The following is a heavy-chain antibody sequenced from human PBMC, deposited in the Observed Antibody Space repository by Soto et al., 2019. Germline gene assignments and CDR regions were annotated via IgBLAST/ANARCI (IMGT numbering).Heavy chain of an antibody. V-gene: IGHV3-23*01. D-gene: IGHD2-2*01. J-gene: IGHJ6*03. Sequence: EVQVLESGGGSVQPGGSLRLSCAASGFTFSNFAMSWVRHAPGKGLEWVSEITGSTGTTYYADSVKGRFIISRDNSKNTVHLQTNSLRAEDTAVYYGAKDTSSSPYYMDVWGKGTTVTVSS. CDR1: GFTFSNFA. CDR3: AKDTSSSPYYMDV. CDR2: ITGSTGTT.